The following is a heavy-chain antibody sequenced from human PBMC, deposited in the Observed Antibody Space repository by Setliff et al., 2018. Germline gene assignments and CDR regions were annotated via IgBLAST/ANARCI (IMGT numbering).Heavy chain of an antibody. CDR3: ARGSIAAAGTDLDY. D-gene: IGHD6-13*01. J-gene: IGHJ4*02. CDR2: INQDGSEK. Sequence: PGGSLRLSCAASGFTFSRYWMSWVRQAPGKGLEWVANINQDGSEKYYADSVKGRFTFSRDNAKNSLYLQMNSLRAEDTAVYYCARGSIAAAGTDLDYWGQGTLVTVSS. CDR1: GFTFSRYW. V-gene: IGHV3-7*01.